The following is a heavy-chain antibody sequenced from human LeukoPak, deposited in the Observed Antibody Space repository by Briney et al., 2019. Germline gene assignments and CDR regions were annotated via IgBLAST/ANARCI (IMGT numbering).Heavy chain of an antibody. CDR1: GFTFAKYG. D-gene: IGHD3-10*01. J-gene: IGHJ4*02. CDR3: SRSRSTRNELWYGEFYYFDY. CDR2: INWNRTYT. Sequence: GGSLRPSCAASGFTFAKYGMSSVRQAPRNWLGSVSGINWNRTYTGYADSVGGRFTISRDNAKKCLYLQMNSVRAADTALYYCSRSRSTRNELWYGEFYYFDYWGQGTLVTVSS. V-gene: IGHV3-20*04.